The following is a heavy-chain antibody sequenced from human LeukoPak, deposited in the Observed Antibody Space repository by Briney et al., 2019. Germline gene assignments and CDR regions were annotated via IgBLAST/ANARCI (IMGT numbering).Heavy chain of an antibody. D-gene: IGHD5-18*01. CDR2: ISGSGGST. J-gene: IGHJ4*02. CDR3: AHRIQLWSPLDF. CDR1: TLTFSNYA. V-gene: IGHV3-23*01. Sequence: GGSLRLSSVAATLTFSNYATSCVRQAPGKGLEWVSTISGSGGSTYYADSVKGRFTISRDNTKNTLYLQLNSLRAEDTAVYYCAHRIQLWSPLDFWGRASLVTVSS.